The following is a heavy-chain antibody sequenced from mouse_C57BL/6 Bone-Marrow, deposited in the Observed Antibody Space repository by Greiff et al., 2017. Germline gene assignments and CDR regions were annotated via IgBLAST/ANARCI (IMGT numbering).Heavy chain of an antibody. Sequence: QVQLKESGAELARPGASVKLSCKASGYTFTSYGISWVKQRTGQGLEWIGEIYPRSGNTYYNEKFKGKATLTADKSSSTAYMELRSLTSEDSAVYCCARYGGQLRLRYFDVWGTGTTVTVSS. CDR1: GYTFTSYG. V-gene: IGHV1-81*01. CDR2: IYPRSGNT. CDR3: ARYGGQLRLRYFDV. J-gene: IGHJ1*03. D-gene: IGHD3-2*02.